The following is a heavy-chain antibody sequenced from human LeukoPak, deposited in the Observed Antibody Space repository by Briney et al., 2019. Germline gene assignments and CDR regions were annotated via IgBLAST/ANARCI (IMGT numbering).Heavy chain of an antibody. D-gene: IGHD5-12*01. CDR1: GFTFSSYG. CDR3: ARSDSGYDLRRCYFDY. V-gene: IGHV3-30*03. Sequence: GGSLRLSCAASGFTFSSYGMHWVRQAPGKGLEWVAVISYDGNNKYYADSVKGRFTISRDNSKNTLYLQMNSLRAEDTAVYYCARSDSGYDLRRCYFDYWGQGTLVTVSS. J-gene: IGHJ4*02. CDR2: ISYDGNNK.